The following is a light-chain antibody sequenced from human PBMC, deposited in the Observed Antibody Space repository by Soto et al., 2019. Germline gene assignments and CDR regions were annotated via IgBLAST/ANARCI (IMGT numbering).Light chain of an antibody. CDR2: GAS. CDR1: QSVSSNY. CDR3: QQYGSSPIT. V-gene: IGKV3-20*01. Sequence: EIVLTQSPGTLSLSPGERATLSCRASQSVSSNYLAWYQQKPGQAPRLLIYGASSRATGIPDRFSGSGSGTDFTLTISRLEPDDFAVYDCQQYGSSPITFGQGTRLEIK. J-gene: IGKJ5*01.